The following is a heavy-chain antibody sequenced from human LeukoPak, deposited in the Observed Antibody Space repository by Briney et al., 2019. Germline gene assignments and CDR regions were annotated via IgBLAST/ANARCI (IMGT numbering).Heavy chain of an antibody. D-gene: IGHD2-2*01. CDR2: IRHDGSNK. V-gene: IGHV3-30*02. Sequence: GGSLRLSCGASGFTFNSYGMHWVRQAPGKGPEWVAFIRHDGSNKYYADSVKGRFTISRDDSKNTLYLQMNSLRVEDTAVYYCAKAYCASTICYGGGKIDYWGQGTLVTVSS. J-gene: IGHJ4*02. CDR1: GFTFNSYG. CDR3: AKAYCASTICYGGGKIDY.